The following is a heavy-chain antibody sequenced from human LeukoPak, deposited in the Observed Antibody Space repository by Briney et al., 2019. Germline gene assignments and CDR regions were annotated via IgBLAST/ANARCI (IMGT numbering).Heavy chain of an antibody. CDR3: AKDRTVGASYWYFDL. V-gene: IGHV3-30*18. J-gene: IGHJ2*01. Sequence: PGGSLRLSCAASGFTFSSYGMHWVRQAPGKGLEWVAVISYDGSNKYYADSVKGRFTISRDSSKNTLFLHMNTLGAEDTAIYYCAKDRTVGASYWYFDLWGRGTLVTVSS. CDR1: GFTFSSYG. CDR2: ISYDGSNK. D-gene: IGHD1-26*01.